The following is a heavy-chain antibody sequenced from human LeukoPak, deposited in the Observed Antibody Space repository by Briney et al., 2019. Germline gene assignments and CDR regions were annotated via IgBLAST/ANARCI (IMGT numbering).Heavy chain of an antibody. Sequence: SVKVSCKASGGTFVSYAISWVRQAPGQGLEWMGRIIPILGIANYAQKFQGGVTITADKSTSTAYMELSSLRSEDTAVYYCASGYCSSTSCYYNWFDPWGQGTLVTVSS. CDR3: ASGYCSSTSCYYNWFDP. CDR2: IIPILGIA. V-gene: IGHV1-69*04. J-gene: IGHJ5*02. CDR1: GGTFVSYA. D-gene: IGHD2-2*03.